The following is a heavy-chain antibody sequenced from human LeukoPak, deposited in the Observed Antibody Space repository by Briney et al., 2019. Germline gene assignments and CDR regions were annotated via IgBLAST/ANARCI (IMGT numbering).Heavy chain of an antibody. V-gene: IGHV1-46*01. CDR2: INPSGGGT. Sequence: GASVKVSCKASGYTFTSFHMHWVRQAPGQGLEWMGIINPSGGGTSYQQKFQGRVTMTRDASTSTVYMELSSLRSEDTAVYYCARAPHSSAGDNFDYWSQGTLVTVSS. CDR3: ARAPHSSAGDNFDY. D-gene: IGHD2-15*01. J-gene: IGHJ4*02. CDR1: GYTFTSFH.